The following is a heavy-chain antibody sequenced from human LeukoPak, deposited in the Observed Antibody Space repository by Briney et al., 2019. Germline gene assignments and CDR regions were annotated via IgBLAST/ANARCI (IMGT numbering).Heavy chain of an antibody. Sequence: GGSLRLSCAASGFTFSSYSMNWVRQAPGKGLEWVSSISSSSSYIYYADSVKGRFTISRDNAKNSLYLQMNSLRAEDTAVYYCCMYYCDSSGYEFDYWGQGTLVTVSS. J-gene: IGHJ4*02. CDR3: CMYYCDSSGYEFDY. CDR2: ISSSSSYI. V-gene: IGHV3-21*01. D-gene: IGHD3-22*01. CDR1: GFTFSSYS.